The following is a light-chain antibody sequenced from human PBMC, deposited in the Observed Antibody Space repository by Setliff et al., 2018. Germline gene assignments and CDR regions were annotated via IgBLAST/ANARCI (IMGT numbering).Light chain of an antibody. CDR1: SSNLGNDY. CDR3: ATWDHSLRCVV. J-gene: IGLJ2*01. CDR2: DDN. V-gene: IGLV1-51*01. Sequence: QSVLTPPPSVSAAPRLKVTISCSGSSSNLGNDYVSWYHQLPGTAPKLLIYDDNKRPSGIPDRFSGSKSGASATLGITGLQTGDEADYYCATWDHSLRCVVFGGGTQLTGL.